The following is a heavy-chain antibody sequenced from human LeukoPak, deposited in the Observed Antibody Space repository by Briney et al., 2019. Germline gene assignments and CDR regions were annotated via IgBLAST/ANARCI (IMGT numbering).Heavy chain of an antibody. Sequence: SETLSLTCTVSGGSISSGDYYWSWIRQPPGKGLEWIGYIYYSGSTYYNPSLKSRVTISVDTSKNQFSLKLSSVTAADTAVYYCARVSNWNEVDWLDPWGQGTLVTVSS. CDR2: IYYSGST. D-gene: IGHD1-1*01. CDR1: GGSISSGDYY. J-gene: IGHJ5*02. CDR3: ARVSNWNEVDWLDP. V-gene: IGHV4-30-4*08.